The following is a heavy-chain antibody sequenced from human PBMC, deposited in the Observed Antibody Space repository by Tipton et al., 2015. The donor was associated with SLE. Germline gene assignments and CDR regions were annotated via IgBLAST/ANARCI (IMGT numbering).Heavy chain of an antibody. J-gene: IGHJ6*02. CDR1: GFTFSSYS. V-gene: IGHV3-21*04. CDR2: ISSSSSYI. Sequence: SLRLSCAASGFTFSSYSMNWVRQAPGKGLEWVSSISSSSSYIYYADSVKGRFTISRDNAKNSLYLQMNSLRAEDTAVYYCARGGQVAVHYYYYGMDVWGQGTTVTVSS. D-gene: IGHD6-19*01. CDR3: ARGGQVAVHYYYYGMDV.